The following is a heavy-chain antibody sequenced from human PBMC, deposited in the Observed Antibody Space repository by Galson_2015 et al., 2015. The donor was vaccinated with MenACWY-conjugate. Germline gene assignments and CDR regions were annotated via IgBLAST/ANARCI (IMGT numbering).Heavy chain of an antibody. V-gene: IGHV3-74*03. CDR1: GFTFSSYW. D-gene: IGHD7-27*01. CDR3: ARATNWGSGVAFDY. CDR2: IKTDGSIT. J-gene: IGHJ4*02. Sequence: SLRLSCAASGFTFSSYWMHWVRQAPGKGLVWVSRIKTDGSITKYADSVKGRFTISRDNAKNTLYLQMNSLRAEDTAVYHCARATNWGSGVAFDYWGQGTLVTVSS.